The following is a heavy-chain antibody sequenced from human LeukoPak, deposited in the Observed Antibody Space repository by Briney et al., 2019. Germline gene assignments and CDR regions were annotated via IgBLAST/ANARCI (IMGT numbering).Heavy chain of an antibody. J-gene: IGHJ3*02. CDR2: INHSGST. Sequence: SETLSLTCAVYGGSFSGYYWSWIRQPPGEGLEWIGEINHSGSTNYNPSLKSRVTISVDTSKNQFSLKLSSVTAADTAVYYCARGELSLDAFDIWGQGTMVTVSS. CDR3: ARGELSLDAFDI. CDR1: GGSFSGYY. D-gene: IGHD1-26*01. V-gene: IGHV4-34*01.